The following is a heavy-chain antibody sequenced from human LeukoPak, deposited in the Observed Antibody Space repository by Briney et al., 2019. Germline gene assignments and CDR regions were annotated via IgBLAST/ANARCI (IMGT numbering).Heavy chain of an antibody. CDR2: MNPDSGNT. Sequence: ASVKVSCKASGYTFTSYDINWVRQATGQGLEWMGWMNPDSGNTGYAQKFQGRVTMTRDTSISTAYMELSSLRSEDTAVYYCTGGKAAGTDGLMDYWGQGTLVTVSS. CDR1: GYTFTSYD. D-gene: IGHD6-13*01. J-gene: IGHJ4*02. CDR3: TGGKAAGTDGLMDY. V-gene: IGHV1-8*01.